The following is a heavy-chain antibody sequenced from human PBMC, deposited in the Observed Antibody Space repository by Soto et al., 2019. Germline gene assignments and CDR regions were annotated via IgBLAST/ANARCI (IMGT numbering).Heavy chain of an antibody. CDR3: AKGVGSYYFDY. Sequence: QVQLVESGGGVVQPGRSLRLSCAASGFTFSRYPMYWVRQAPGKGLEWVAVITYDGNNKYYADSVKGRFTISRDNAKNTLSLQMNNLRPEHTAVYYCAKGVGSYYFDYWGQGTLVTVSS. D-gene: IGHD1-26*01. CDR2: ITYDGNNK. V-gene: IGHV3-30-3*01. CDR1: GFTFSRYP. J-gene: IGHJ4*02.